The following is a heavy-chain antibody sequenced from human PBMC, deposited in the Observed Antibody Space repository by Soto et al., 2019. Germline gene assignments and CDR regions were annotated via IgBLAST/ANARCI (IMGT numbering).Heavy chain of an antibody. V-gene: IGHV4-34*01. D-gene: IGHD5-12*01. CDR3: ARGRRDGYNYNWFDP. CDR2: INHSGST. CDR1: GGSFSGYY. J-gene: IGHJ5*02. Sequence: QVQLQQWGAGLLKPSETLSLTCAVYGGSFSGYYWSWIRQPPGKGLEWIGEINHSGSTNYNPSLKSRVTLSVDTSKNQFSLKLSSVTAADTAVYYCARGRRDGYNYNWFDPWGQGTLVTVSS.